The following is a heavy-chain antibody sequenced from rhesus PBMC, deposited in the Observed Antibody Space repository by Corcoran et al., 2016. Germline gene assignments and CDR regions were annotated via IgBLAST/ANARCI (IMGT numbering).Heavy chain of an antibody. J-gene: IGHJ2*01. CDR1: GFTFSSYD. V-gene: IGHV3-136*01. D-gene: IGHD6-31*01. CDR2: ISYTGKTI. CDR3: TRVDWAAAGTWYFDL. Sequence: EVQLVESGGGLVQPGGSLRLSCAASGFTFSSYDMSWVRQAPGKGLEWVAYISYTGKTINYADSVKGRFTNARDNAKNSLSLQMSSLKAEDTAVYYCTRVDWAAAGTWYFDLWGPGTPITISS.